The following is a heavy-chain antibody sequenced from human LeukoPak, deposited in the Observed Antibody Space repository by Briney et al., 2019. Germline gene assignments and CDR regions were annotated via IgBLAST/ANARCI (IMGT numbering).Heavy chain of an antibody. D-gene: IGHD3-3*02. J-gene: IGHJ6*03. CDR1: GFTFSTYN. CDR3: ARGASTHFYYMDV. V-gene: IGHV3-21*01. CDR2: ISSGSSYI. Sequence: GGSLRLSCAASGFTFSTYNINWVRQAPGKGLEWVSSISSGSSYIYYADSVKGRFTISRDNAKNSLYLQMNSLRAEDTAVYYCARGASTHFYYMDVWGKGTTVTVSS.